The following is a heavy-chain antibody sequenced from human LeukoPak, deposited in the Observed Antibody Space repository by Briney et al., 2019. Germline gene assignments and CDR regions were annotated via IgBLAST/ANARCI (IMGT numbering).Heavy chain of an antibody. J-gene: IGHJ3*02. CDR2: ISDDNGNT. Sequence: EWMGWISDDNGNTNYAQKLQGRVTMTRDTSTSTAYMELRSLRSDDTAVYYCVRESPDAFDIWGQGTMVPVSS. V-gene: IGHV1-18*01. CDR3: VRESPDAFDI.